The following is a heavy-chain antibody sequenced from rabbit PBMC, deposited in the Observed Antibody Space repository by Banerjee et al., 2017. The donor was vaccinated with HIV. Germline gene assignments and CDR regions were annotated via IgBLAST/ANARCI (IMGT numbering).Heavy chain of an antibody. CDR3: ARMTGIAYDTAYFDL. Sequence: QSLEESGGDLVKPGASLTLTCTASAFSFSSTNWMCWVRQAPGKGLEWIACIYAGNSGRTYYASWAKGLFTVSKTSSTTVTLQMTSLTAADTATYFCARMTGIAYDTAYFDLWGPGTLVTVS. D-gene: IGHD6-1*01. CDR2: IYAGNSGRT. CDR1: AFSFSSTNW. V-gene: IGHV1S40*01. J-gene: IGHJ4*01.